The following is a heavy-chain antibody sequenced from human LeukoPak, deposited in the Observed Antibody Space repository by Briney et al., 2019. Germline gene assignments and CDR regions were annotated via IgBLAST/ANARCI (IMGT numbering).Heavy chain of an antibody. V-gene: IGHV1-24*01. CDR2: LDPEDGET. Sequence: ASVKVSCKVSGYTLTELSMHWVRQAPGKGLEWMGGLDPEDGETIYAQKFQGRVTMTEDTSTDTAYMELSSLRSEDTAVYYCATAYGGNDYFDYWGQGTLVTVSS. CDR3: ATAYGGNDYFDY. J-gene: IGHJ4*02. CDR1: GYTLTELS. D-gene: IGHD4-23*01.